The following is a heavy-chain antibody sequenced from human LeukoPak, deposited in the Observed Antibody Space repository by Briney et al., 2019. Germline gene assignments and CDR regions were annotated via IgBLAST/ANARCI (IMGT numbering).Heavy chain of an antibody. CDR2: IIPVLAMA. D-gene: IGHD6-13*01. CDR3: ARGDIAAAVTYWYFDL. Sequence: GASVKVSCKASGGTFTSYAINWVRQAPGQGLEWMGRIIPVLAMANYAQKFQGRVTITADKSTSTVYMELSSLRSEDTTVYYCARGDIAAAVTYWYFDLWGRGTLVTVSS. V-gene: IGHV1-69*04. J-gene: IGHJ2*01. CDR1: GGTFTSYA.